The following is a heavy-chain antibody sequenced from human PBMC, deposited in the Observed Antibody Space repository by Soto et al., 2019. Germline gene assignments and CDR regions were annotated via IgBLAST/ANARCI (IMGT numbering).Heavy chain of an antibody. J-gene: IGHJ4*02. CDR3: ARDRGLGQLDY. CDR1: GYTFTSYY. D-gene: IGHD3-10*01. Sequence: QVQLVQSGAEVKKPGASVKVSCKASGYTFTSYYMHWVRQAPGQGLEWMGIINPSGGSTSYAQKFQGRVNMTRDTSTSTVYMELSSLRSEDTAVYYCARDRGLGQLDYWGQGTLVTVSS. CDR2: INPSGGST. V-gene: IGHV1-46*01.